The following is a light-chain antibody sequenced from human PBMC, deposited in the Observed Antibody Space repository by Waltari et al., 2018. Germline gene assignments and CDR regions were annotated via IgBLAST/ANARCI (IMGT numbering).Light chain of an antibody. CDR3: SSYSTNSAHV. Sequence: QSALTQPASVSGSPGQSITISCTGTSGDIGGYNYVSWYQQHPGKAPKLLIYDVSKRPSGVSNRFSGSKSGNTASLRISGLQADDEAEYYCSSYSTNSAHVFGTGTKVTFL. CDR1: SGDIGGYNY. J-gene: IGLJ1*01. V-gene: IGLV2-14*03. CDR2: DVS.